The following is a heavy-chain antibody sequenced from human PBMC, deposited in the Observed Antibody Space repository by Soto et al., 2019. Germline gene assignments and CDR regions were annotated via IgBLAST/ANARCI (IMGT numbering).Heavy chain of an antibody. D-gene: IGHD1-1*01. CDR2: IIPILGIA. CDR3: ARHPFATTCPDY. CDR1: GGTFSSYT. J-gene: IGHJ4*02. V-gene: IGHV1-69*02. Sequence: SVKVSCKASGGTFSSYTISWVRQAPGQGLEWMGRIIPILGIANYAQKFQGKVTITGDSSTSKAYLGLSSVRSEDAAFYYCARHPFATTCPDYWGQGPLVTV.